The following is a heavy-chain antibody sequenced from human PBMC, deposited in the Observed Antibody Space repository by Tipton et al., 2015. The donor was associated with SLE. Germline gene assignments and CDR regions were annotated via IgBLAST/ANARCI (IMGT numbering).Heavy chain of an antibody. V-gene: IGHV1-2*02. CDR3: ASGGVAGGVYWYFDL. J-gene: IGHJ2*01. CDR1: GYTFTDYY. CDR2: INPNSGGT. Sequence: QLVQSGAEVKSPGASVKVSCKASGYTFTDYYIHWVRQAPGEGLEWMGWINPNSGGTNSAQNFNDRVTMTRDTSVSTVYMELISLRAADTAVYYCASGGVAGGVYWYFDLWGRGTLVTVSS. D-gene: IGHD6-13*01.